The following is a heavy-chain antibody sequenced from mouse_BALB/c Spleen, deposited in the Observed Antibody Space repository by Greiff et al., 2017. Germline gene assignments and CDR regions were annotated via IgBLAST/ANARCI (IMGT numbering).Heavy chain of an antibody. J-gene: IGHJ3*01. V-gene: IGHV1-87*01. D-gene: IGHD4-1*02. Sequence: VQLQQSGAELARPGASVKLSCKASGYTFTSYWMQWVKQRPGQGLEWIGAIYPGDGDTRYTQKFKGKATLTADKSSSTAYMQLSSLASEDSAVYYCASQLGRFADWGQGTLVTVSA. CDR2: IYPGDGDT. CDR3: ASQLGRFAD. CDR1: GYTFTSYW.